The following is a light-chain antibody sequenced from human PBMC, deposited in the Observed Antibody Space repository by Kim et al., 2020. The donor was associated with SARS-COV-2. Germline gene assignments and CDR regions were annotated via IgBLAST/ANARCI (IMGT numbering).Light chain of an antibody. Sequence: PGETVTLPFGSTPGAVTTGHYPYWFQQKPGQAPRTLIYEPNNKPSRTPARFSGSLLGGKAALTLSGAQPEDEAEYYCLLSYSGARVFGVGTQLTVL. CDR2: EPN. J-gene: IGLJ3*02. V-gene: IGLV7-46*01. CDR3: LLSYSGARV. CDR1: PGAVTTGHY.